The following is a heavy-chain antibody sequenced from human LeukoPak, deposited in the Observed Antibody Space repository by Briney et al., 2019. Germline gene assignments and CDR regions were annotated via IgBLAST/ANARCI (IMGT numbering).Heavy chain of an antibody. Sequence: TGGSLRLSCAASGFTFSSYSMNWVPQAPGKGLEWVSSISSSSSYIYYADSVKGRFTISRDNANISLYLQMNSLRAEDTAVYYCARVLYSSGWLWGQGTLVTVSS. CDR1: GFTFSSYS. CDR2: ISSSSSYI. CDR3: ARVLYSSGWL. J-gene: IGHJ4*02. V-gene: IGHV3-21*01. D-gene: IGHD6-19*01.